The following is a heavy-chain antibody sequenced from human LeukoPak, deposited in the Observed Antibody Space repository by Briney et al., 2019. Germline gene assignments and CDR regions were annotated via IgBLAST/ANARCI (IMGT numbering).Heavy chain of an antibody. CDR3: ARHDNWDFPY. CDR1: GFSFHGNW. J-gene: IGHJ4*02. D-gene: IGHD3-9*01. Sequence: GGSLRLSGAASGFSFHGNWMSWFRQAQGRGLEWVANINLDGKEEYSVKSVKGRFTISRDNAKSSLFLQMNSLRVEDTAVYYCARHDNWDFPYWGQGTLVTVSS. CDR2: INLDGKEE. V-gene: IGHV3-7*01.